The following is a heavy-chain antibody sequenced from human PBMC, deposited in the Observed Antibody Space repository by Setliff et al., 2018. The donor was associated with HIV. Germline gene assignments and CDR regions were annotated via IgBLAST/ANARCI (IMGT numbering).Heavy chain of an antibody. CDR2: IIPIFGTA. J-gene: IGHJ4*02. CDR1: GGTFSTYA. Sequence: GASVKVSCKASGGTFSTYAFSWVRQAPGQGLEWMGGIIPIFGTANYAQKFQGRVTITADESTNTAYMELSSLRSEDTAVYYCARVDATKMGPFDYWGQGTLVTVSS. V-gene: IGHV1-69*13. CDR3: ARVDATKMGPFDY. D-gene: IGHD1-1*01.